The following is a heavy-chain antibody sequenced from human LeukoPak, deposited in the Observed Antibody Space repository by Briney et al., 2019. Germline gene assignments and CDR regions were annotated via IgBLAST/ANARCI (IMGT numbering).Heavy chain of an antibody. CDR1: GGSTSSYY. J-gene: IGHJ4*02. D-gene: IGHD6-13*01. CDR2: ISYSGST. CDR3: ARDREGIAVDY. V-gene: IGHV4-59*01. Sequence: PSATLSLTCTVSGGSTSSYYWSWIRQPPGKGLEWIGDISYSGSTHYTPSPKRRVTLSLDTPKNQFSLKLSSVTAADTAVYYCARDREGIAVDYWGQGTLVTVSS.